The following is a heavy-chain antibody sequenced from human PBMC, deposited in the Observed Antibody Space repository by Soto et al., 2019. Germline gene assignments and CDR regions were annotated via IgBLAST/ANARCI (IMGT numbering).Heavy chain of an antibody. Sequence: SETLSRNWTVSGGSISSGDYYWSWIRQPPGKGLEWIGYIYYSGSTYYNPSLKSRVTISVDTSKNQFSLKLSSVTAADTAVYYCARGDSEVVVAAALDYWGQGTLVTVSS. CDR3: ARGDSEVVVAAALDY. J-gene: IGHJ4*02. CDR1: GGSISSGDYY. CDR2: IYYSGST. D-gene: IGHD2-15*01. V-gene: IGHV4-30-4*01.